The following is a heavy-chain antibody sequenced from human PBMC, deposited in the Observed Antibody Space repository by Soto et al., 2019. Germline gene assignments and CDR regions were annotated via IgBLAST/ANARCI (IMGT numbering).Heavy chain of an antibody. CDR1: GGTFSSYA. CDR3: VNTAMVTLDY. Sequence: SVKVSCKASGGTFSSYAISWVRQAPGQGLEWMGGIIPIFGAANYAQKFQGRVTITADKSTSTAYMELSSLRSEDTAVYYCVNTAMVTLDYWGQGTLVTVSS. V-gene: IGHV1-69*06. D-gene: IGHD5-18*01. J-gene: IGHJ4*02. CDR2: IIPIFGAA.